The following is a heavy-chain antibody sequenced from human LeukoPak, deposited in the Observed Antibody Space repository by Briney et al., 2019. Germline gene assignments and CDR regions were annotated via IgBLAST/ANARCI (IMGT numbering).Heavy chain of an antibody. V-gene: IGHV5-51*01. CDR2: INPGDSDT. CDR3: AKLSKPNYYDSSGEDFQH. CDR1: GYSFTSYW. Sequence: GESLKISCKGSGYSFTSYWIGWVRQMPGKGLEWMGIINPGDSDTRYSPSFQGQVTISADKSISTAYLQWNSLKASDTAMYYCAKLSKPNYYDSSGEDFQHWGQGTLVTVSS. D-gene: IGHD3-22*01. J-gene: IGHJ1*01.